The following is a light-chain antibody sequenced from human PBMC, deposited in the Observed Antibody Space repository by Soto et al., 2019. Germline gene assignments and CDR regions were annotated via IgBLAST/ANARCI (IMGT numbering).Light chain of an antibody. CDR3: CSYAGSNTPVV. Sequence: QSALTQPASVSGSPGQSITLSCTGTSSDVGSYNLVSWYQQHPGKAPKLMIYEVSKRPSGVSNRFSGSKSGNTASLTISGLQAEDEADYYCCSYAGSNTPVVFGGGTKLTVL. CDR2: EVS. CDR1: SSDVGSYNL. J-gene: IGLJ2*01. V-gene: IGLV2-23*02.